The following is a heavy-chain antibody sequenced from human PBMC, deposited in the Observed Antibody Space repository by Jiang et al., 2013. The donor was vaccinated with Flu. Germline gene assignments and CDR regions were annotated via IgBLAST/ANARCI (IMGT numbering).Heavy chain of an antibody. J-gene: IGHJ4*02. V-gene: IGHV5-51*01. Sequence: SGAEVKMPGESLKISCKGSGYSFTNHWIGWVRQMPGRGLEWMGIIYPGDSGIRNSPSFQGQVTISADKSKSTAYLQWSSLKASDTAIYYCATAKYDYNDGYYFDNWGQGTLVTV. CDR1: GYSFTNHW. D-gene: IGHD5-24*01. CDR2: IYPGDSGI. CDR3: ATAKYDYNDGYYFDN.